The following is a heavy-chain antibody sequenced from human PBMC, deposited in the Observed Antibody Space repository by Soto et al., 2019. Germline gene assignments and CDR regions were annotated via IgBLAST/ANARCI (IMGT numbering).Heavy chain of an antibody. CDR2: ITNDGRGT. CDR1: GVTFTNYA. V-gene: IGHV3-23*01. CDR3: VGYYGGLEGFDV. Sequence: QLLESGGDLVQPWGSLRLSCVVSGVTFTNYAMAWVRQTPEKGLEWVSGITNDGRGTYYAESVKGRFSISRDNSKNTVFLQMNSLGVEDTATYYCVGYYGGLEGFDVWGRGTMVTVSS. D-gene: IGHD4-17*01. J-gene: IGHJ3*01.